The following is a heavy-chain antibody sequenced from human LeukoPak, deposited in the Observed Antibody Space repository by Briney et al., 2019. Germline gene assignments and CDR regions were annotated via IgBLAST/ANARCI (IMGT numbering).Heavy chain of an antibody. Sequence: SETLSLTCTVSGGSISRYYWSWIRQPPGRRLEWIGYIYNSGSTNHNPSLKSRVTISVDTSKNRFSLRLSSVTAADTAVYYCARQSTVWSHFDYWGQGTLVTVSS. CDR2: IYNSGST. CDR3: ARQSTVWSHFDY. CDR1: GGSISRYY. D-gene: IGHD6-19*01. J-gene: IGHJ4*02. V-gene: IGHV4-59*01.